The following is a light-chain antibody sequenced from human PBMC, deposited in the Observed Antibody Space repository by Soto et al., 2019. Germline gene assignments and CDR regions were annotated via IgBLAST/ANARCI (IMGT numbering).Light chain of an antibody. CDR2: SNN. J-gene: IGLJ1*01. CDR3: AAWDDSLSGYV. CDR1: SSNIGSNA. V-gene: IGLV1-44*01. Sequence: QSVLPQPPSASGTPGQRVAISCSGSSSNIGSNAVNWYQHLPGTAPKLLIYSNNLRPSGVPDRFSGSNSGTSASLAISGLQSEDEADYYCAAWDDSLSGYVFGAGTKLTVL.